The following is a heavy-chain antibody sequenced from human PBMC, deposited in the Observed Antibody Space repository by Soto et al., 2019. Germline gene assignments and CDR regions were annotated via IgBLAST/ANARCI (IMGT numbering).Heavy chain of an antibody. Sequence: QVQLVQSGAEVKKPGSSVKVSCKASGGTFSSYAISWVRQAPGQGLEWMGGIIPIFCTANYAQKFQGRVTITADKSTRTAYMELSSLRSEDTAVYYCASFTHCVYGSGSYSWFDPWGQGTLVTVSS. V-gene: IGHV1-69*06. CDR1: GGTFSSYA. CDR2: IIPIFCTA. J-gene: IGHJ5*02. D-gene: IGHD3-10*01. CDR3: ASFTHCVYGSGSYSWFDP.